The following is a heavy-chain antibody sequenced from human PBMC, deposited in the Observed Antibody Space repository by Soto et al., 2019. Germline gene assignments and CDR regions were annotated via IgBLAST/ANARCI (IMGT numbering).Heavy chain of an antibody. CDR3: AKDMKWGGMTTIHYFDS. CDR2: ISSNSDTI. CDR1: GFTADDYA. Sequence: DVQLVESGGGLVQPGRSLRLSCVASGFTADDYAMHWVRQAPGKGLEWVSGISSNSDTIDYADSVKGRFTISRDNAKNSLFLNMNSLRPEDTALYYCAKDMKWGGMTTIHYFDSWGQGTLVTVSS. J-gene: IGHJ4*02. D-gene: IGHD4-17*01. V-gene: IGHV3-9*02.